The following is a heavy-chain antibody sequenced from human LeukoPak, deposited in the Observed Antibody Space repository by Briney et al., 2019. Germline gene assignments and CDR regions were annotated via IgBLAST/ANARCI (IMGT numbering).Heavy chain of an antibody. J-gene: IGHJ6*02. CDR3: ANGDSSGYYYYYGMDV. Sequence: GGSLRLSCAASGFTFSSYAMSWVRQAPGKGLEWVSAISGSGGSTYYADSVKGRFTISRDNSKNTLYLQMNSLRAEDTAVYYCANGDSSGYYYYYGMDVWGQGTTVTVSS. V-gene: IGHV3-23*01. D-gene: IGHD3-22*01. CDR1: GFTFSSYA. CDR2: ISGSGGST.